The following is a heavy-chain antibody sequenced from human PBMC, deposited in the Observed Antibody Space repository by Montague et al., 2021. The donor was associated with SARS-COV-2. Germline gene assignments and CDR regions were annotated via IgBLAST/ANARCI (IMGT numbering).Heavy chain of an antibody. CDR1: GDSMNNYY. Sequence: SETLSLTCTVSGDSMNNYYWSWIRQPPGKGLEWIGYINYSGSTNYKPSLQSGVTLSKDTSKNKFSLRLTSVTAADTAMYFCARAPIYRSSWYAYFDYWGQGTLVTVSS. J-gene: IGHJ4*02. CDR2: INYSGST. V-gene: IGHV4-59*01. D-gene: IGHD6-13*01. CDR3: ARAPIYRSSWYAYFDY.